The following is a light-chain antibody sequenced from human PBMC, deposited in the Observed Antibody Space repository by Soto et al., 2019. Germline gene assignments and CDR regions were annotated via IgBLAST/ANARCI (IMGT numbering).Light chain of an antibody. V-gene: IGKV3-11*01. J-gene: IGKJ5*01. Sequence: EIVMKQSPATLSVSTGERATLSCRASQSVSSNLAWYQQKPGQAPRLLIYDASVRATGTPARFSGSGSGTAFTLTISSLEPEDFALYYCQQRSTWPTFGQGTRLENK. CDR2: DAS. CDR1: QSVSSN. CDR3: QQRSTWPT.